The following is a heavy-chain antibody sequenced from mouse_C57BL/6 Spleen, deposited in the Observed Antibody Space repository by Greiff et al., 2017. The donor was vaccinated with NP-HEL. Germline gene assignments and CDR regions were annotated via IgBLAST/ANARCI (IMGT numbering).Heavy chain of an antibody. D-gene: IGHD2-4*01. Sequence: QVQLQQPGAELVKPGASVKMSCKASGYTFTSYWITWVKQRPGQGLEWIGDIYPGSGSTNYNEKFKSKATLTVDTSSSTAYMQLSSLTSEDSAVYYCARRRYDYDDAMDYWGQGTSVTVSS. CDR1: GYTFTSYW. J-gene: IGHJ4*01. CDR3: ARRRYDYDDAMDY. V-gene: IGHV1-55*01. CDR2: IYPGSGST.